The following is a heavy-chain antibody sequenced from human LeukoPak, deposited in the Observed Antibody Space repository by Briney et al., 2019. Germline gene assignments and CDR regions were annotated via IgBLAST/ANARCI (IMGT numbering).Heavy chain of an antibody. D-gene: IGHD6-19*01. Sequence: GGSLRLSCAASGFTFSTFGMIWVRQAPGKGLDWVSSISSGSYIYYADAVKARFTISRDNARNSLYLQMNSLRAEDTAVYYCAKDFVLSGPSSGWGQGTLVTVSS. CDR2: ISSGSYI. CDR3: AKDFVLSGPSSG. CDR1: GFTFSTFG. V-gene: IGHV3-21*04. J-gene: IGHJ4*02.